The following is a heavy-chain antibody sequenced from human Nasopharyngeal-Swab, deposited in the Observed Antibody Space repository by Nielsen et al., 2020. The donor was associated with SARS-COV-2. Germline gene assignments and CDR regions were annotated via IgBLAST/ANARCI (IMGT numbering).Heavy chain of an antibody. J-gene: IGHJ4*02. CDR3: VRDDGGVPGIPETGPPGAF. Sequence: ASVKVSCKASGYTLSDYYMHWVRQAPGQGLEWMGRVNPNICDTIYAQEFQGRVTMTGDTSIGTAYMELRRLISDDTAVYYCVRDDGGVPGIPETGPPGAFWGQGTLVTVSS. D-gene: IGHD6-13*01. V-gene: IGHV1-2*06. CDR2: VNPNICDT. CDR1: GYTLSDYY.